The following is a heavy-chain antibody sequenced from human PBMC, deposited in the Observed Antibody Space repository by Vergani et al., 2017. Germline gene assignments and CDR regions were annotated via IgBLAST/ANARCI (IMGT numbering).Heavy chain of an antibody. CDR2: IIPIFGTT. CDR3: ARSSGYYSYYFDF. Sequence: QVQLVQSGAEVKKPGASVKVSCKASGYTFTGYGISWVRQAPGQGLEWMGRIIPIFGTTSYAQKFQGRVTILADESTSTAYMELSSLRSEDTAVYYCARSSGYYSYYFDFWGQGTLVTVSS. D-gene: IGHD3-22*01. CDR1: GYTFTGYG. J-gene: IGHJ4*02. V-gene: IGHV1-69*13.